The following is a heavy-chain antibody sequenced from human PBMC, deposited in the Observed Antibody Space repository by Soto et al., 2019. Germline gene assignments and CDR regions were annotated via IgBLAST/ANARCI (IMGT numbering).Heavy chain of an antibody. J-gene: IGHJ4*02. CDR3: ARGVKMATPHRYYVDN. CDR1: GFSFTSYW. V-gene: IGHV5-10-1*01. D-gene: IGHD5-12*01. CDR2: IDPSDSST. Sequence: GASLKISCQGSGFSFTSYWITWVRQVPGRGLEWMARIDPSDSSTNYSPSFRGHVSISADRSIKTAYLQWSSLKASDTAIYYCARGVKMATPHRYYVDNWGQGTLVTVSS.